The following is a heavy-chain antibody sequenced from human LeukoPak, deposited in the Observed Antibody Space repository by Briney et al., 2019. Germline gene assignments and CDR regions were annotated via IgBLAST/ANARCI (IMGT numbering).Heavy chain of an antibody. D-gene: IGHD6-6*01. CDR3: ARRVAARGEGFDY. J-gene: IGHJ4*02. CDR1: GGSISSYY. Sequence: SETLSLTCTVSGGSISSYYWSWIRQPPGKGLEWIGYIYYSGSTNYNPSLKSRVTISVDTSKNQFSLKLSSVTAADTAVYYCARRVAARGEGFDYWGQGTLVTVSS. V-gene: IGHV4-59*01. CDR2: IYYSGST.